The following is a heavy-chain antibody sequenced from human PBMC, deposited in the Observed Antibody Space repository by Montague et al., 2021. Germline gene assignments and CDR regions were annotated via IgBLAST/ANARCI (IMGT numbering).Heavy chain of an antibody. Sequence: SETLSLTCAVYGGSLSGYIWNWIRQPPGRGLEWIGQISHTGSTSYNPSLKSRVTMSVDTSENHVSPRLSSVTAADTAVYYCTRGEVAVTGIDYWGQGALVTVSS. D-gene: IGHD6-19*01. CDR3: TRGEVAVTGIDY. CDR1: GGSLSGYI. V-gene: IGHV4-34*01. J-gene: IGHJ4*02. CDR2: ISHTGST.